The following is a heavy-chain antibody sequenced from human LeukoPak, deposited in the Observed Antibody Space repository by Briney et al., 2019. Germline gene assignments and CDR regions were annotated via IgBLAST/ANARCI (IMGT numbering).Heavy chain of an antibody. V-gene: IGHV3-72*01. CDR2: TRNKANSYTT. D-gene: IGHD3-3*01. J-gene: IGHJ5*02. CDR3: ARENYYDFWSGGGNWFDP. CDR1: GFTFSDHY. Sequence: GGSLRLSCAASGFTFSDHYMDWVRQAPGKGLEWVGRTRNKANSYTTEYAASVKGRFTISRDDSKNSLYLQMNSLKTEDTAVYYCARENYYDFWSGGGNWFDPWGQGTLVTVSS.